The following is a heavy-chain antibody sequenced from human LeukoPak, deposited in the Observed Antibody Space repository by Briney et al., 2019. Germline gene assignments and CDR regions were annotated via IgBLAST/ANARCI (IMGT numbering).Heavy chain of an antibody. CDR2: ISASGGMM. Sequence: PGGSLRLSCAASGFRFDDYYLSWIRQAPGTGREWISFISASGGMMDHADSVKGRFTISRDNAKNPVYLEMNNLRAEDTAVYHCARHMVLSPCDYWGPGTLVTVSS. D-gene: IGHD4/OR15-4a*01. V-gene: IGHV3-11*01. J-gene: IGHJ4*02. CDR3: ARHMVLSPCDY. CDR1: GFRFDDYY.